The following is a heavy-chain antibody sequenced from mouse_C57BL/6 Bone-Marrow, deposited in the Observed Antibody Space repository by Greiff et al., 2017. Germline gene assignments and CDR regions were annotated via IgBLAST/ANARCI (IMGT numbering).Heavy chain of an antibody. CDR3: DRSTLWYFDV. J-gene: IGHJ1*03. Sequence: QVQLQQSGAELARPGASVKLSCAASGYTFTSYGISWVQQRTGQGLEWIGAICPRSGNTYYNEKVKGRATLSEDKSSSTVYMELRSLTSEDSAVYVRDRSTLWYFDVWGTGTTVTVSS. CDR1: GYTFTSYG. D-gene: IGHD2-14*01. V-gene: IGHV1-81*01. CDR2: ICPRSGNT.